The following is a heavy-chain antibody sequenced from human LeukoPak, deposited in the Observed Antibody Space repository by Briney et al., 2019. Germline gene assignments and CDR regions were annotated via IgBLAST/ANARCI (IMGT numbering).Heavy chain of an antibody. J-gene: IGHJ4*02. Sequence: GGSLRLSCKASGFTFSTFAMIWVRQPPGKGLEWVSSIFPSGGEIHYADSVRGRFTISRDNSKSTLSLQMNSLRAEDTAIYYCATYRQVLLPFESWGQGTLVTVSS. CDR1: GFTFSTFA. V-gene: IGHV3-23*01. CDR3: ATYRQVLLPFES. CDR2: IFPSGGEI. D-gene: IGHD2-8*02.